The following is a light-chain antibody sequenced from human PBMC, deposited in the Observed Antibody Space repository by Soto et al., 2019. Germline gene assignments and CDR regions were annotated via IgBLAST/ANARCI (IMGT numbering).Light chain of an antibody. J-gene: IGLJ1*01. CDR1: SSDVGVYNY. CDR3: NSYTGSSTYV. Sequence: QSVLTQLASVAGSPGQSITISCTGTSSDVGVYNYVSWYQQHPGKAPKLMIYEGSNRPSGVPNRFSGPKSGNTASLTISGLQAEDEADYYCNSYTGSSTYVFGTGTKVTVL. CDR2: EGS. V-gene: IGLV2-14*01.